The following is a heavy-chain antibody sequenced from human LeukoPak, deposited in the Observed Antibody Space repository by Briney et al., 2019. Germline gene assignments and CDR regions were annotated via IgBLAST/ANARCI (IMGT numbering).Heavy chain of an antibody. CDR2: ISYDGSNK. Sequence: GRSLRLSCAASGFTFSSYAMHWVRQAPGKGLESVAVISYDGSNKYYADSVKGRFTISRDNSKNTLYLQMNSLRAEDTAVYYCARATGHIVVTDYWGQGTLVTVSS. CDR3: ARATGHIVVTDY. J-gene: IGHJ4*02. CDR1: GFTFSSYA. V-gene: IGHV3-30-3*01. D-gene: IGHD2-21*01.